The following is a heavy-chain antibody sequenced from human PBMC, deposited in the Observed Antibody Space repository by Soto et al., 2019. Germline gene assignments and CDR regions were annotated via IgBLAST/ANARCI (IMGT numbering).Heavy chain of an antibody. Sequence: ASVKVSCKASGYTFTSYGISWVRQAPGQGLEWMGWISAYNGNTNYAQKLQGRVTMTTDTSTSTAYMELRSLRSDDTAVYYCARDYSYHGDSQYYYYYYGMDVWGQGTTVTVSS. D-gene: IGHD4-17*01. CDR2: ISAYNGNT. CDR3: ARDYSYHGDSQYYYYYYGMDV. V-gene: IGHV1-18*04. J-gene: IGHJ6*02. CDR1: GYTFTSYG.